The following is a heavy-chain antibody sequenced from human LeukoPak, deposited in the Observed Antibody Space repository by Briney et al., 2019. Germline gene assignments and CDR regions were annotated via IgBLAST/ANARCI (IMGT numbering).Heavy chain of an antibody. Sequence: PGGSLRLSCVASGFTFDEYAMQWVRQAPGKGLEWVSLISWDGISTYYADSVKGRFTISRDNSKNSLYLRLNSLKTEDTALYYCANHCSGTDCYTNWGQGTLVTVSS. V-gene: IGHV3-43D*04. CDR3: ANHCSGTDCYTN. CDR1: GFTFDEYA. D-gene: IGHD2-2*02. CDR2: ISWDGIST. J-gene: IGHJ4*02.